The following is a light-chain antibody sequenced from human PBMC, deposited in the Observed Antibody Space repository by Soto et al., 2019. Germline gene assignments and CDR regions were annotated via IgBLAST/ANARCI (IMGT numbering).Light chain of an antibody. CDR3: QHYYTYPSWT. J-gene: IGKJ1*01. CDR1: QAIGSY. CDR2: AAS. Sequence: DIRLTQSPSFLSASVGDRVTLTCRASQAIGSYLAWYQQKPGKAPNLLIYAASTLQSGVPSRFRGSGYGTDFTLTISRLQSEDLATYYCQHYYTYPSWTFGQGTKVEIK. V-gene: IGKV1-9*01.